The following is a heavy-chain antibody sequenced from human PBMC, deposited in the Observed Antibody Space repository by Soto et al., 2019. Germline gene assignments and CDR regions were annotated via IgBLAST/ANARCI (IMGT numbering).Heavy chain of an antibody. D-gene: IGHD1-26*01. Sequence: ASVKVSCKASGGTFSSYAISWVRQAPGQGLEWMGGIIPIFGTANYAQKFQGRVTITADKSTSTAYMEMSSLRSEDTAVYYCVAGGATLNGMDVWRQGTTVTVSS. CDR1: GGTFSSYA. J-gene: IGHJ6*02. V-gene: IGHV1-69*06. CDR2: IIPIFGTA. CDR3: VAGGATLNGMDV.